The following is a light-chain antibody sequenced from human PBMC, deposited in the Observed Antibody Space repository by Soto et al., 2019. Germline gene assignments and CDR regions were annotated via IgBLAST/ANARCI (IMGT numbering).Light chain of an antibody. Sequence: QCALTQPASVSGSPGQSITISCTGTSSDVGGYNYVSWYQQHPGKAPKLMIYDVSNRPSGVSNRFSGSKSGNTASLTISGLQAEDEADYYRSSYTSSSTRVLGTGTKVTVL. CDR1: SSDVGGYNY. CDR3: SSYTSSSTRV. V-gene: IGLV2-14*01. CDR2: DVS. J-gene: IGLJ1*01.